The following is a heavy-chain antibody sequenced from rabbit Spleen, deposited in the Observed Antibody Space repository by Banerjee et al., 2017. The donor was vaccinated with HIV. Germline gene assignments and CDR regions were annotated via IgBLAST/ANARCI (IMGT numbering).Heavy chain of an antibody. CDR2: IVADSGGT. Sequence: QEQVLESGGGLVKPEGSLKLSCTASGFPFSNKVVMCWVRQAPGKGLEWIACIVADSGGTGYASWAKGRFTISQTSSTTVTLQMTSLTVADTATYFCARDAGSYDYIDVYFNLWGQGTLVTVS. D-gene: IGHD8-1*01. CDR3: ARDAGSYDYIDVYFNL. CDR1: GFPFSNKVV. V-gene: IGHV1S45*01. J-gene: IGHJ4*01.